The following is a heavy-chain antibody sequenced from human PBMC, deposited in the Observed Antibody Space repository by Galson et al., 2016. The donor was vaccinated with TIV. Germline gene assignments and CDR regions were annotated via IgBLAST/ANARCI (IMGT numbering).Heavy chain of an antibody. CDR3: ARSADDYSLHFNL. Sequence: SLRLSCAASGFTFSGYSMNWVRQAPGKGLEWVSIISTGDRYIYYADSVKGRFTISRDNAKNFLYLQLNSLSAEDTAIYYCARSADDYSLHFNLWGQGTLVTVAS. J-gene: IGHJ4*02. V-gene: IGHV3-21*04. CDR2: ISTGDRYI. CDR1: GFTFSGYS. D-gene: IGHD4-11*01.